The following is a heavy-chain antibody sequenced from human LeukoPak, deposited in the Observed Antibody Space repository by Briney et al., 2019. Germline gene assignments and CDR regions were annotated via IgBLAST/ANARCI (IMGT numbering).Heavy chain of an antibody. CDR3: AKDPPHGWYFGLSENWFDP. Sequence: GGSLRLSCAASGFTFSSYGMHWVRQAPGKGLEWVAFIRFDGSNKYYADSVKGRFTISRDNSKNTLYLQMNSLRAEDTAVYYCAKDPPHGWYFGLSENWFDPWGQGTLVTVSS. V-gene: IGHV3-30*02. D-gene: IGHD6-19*01. J-gene: IGHJ5*02. CDR2: IRFDGSNK. CDR1: GFTFSSYG.